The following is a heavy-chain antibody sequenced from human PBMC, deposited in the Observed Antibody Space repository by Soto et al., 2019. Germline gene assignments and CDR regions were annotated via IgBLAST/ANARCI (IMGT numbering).Heavy chain of an antibody. CDR2: ISHNGGST. J-gene: IGHJ4*02. Sequence: LXLTGSGSGVIFSSYSMHWVRQAPGKGLEYVSSISHNGGSTYYVDSVKGRFTISRDNSKNTLYLQMSSLRTEDTAVYYCVKDRWVDYWGQGTLVTVSS. D-gene: IGHD1-26*01. V-gene: IGHV3-64D*06. CDR3: VKDRWVDY. CDR1: GVIFSSYS.